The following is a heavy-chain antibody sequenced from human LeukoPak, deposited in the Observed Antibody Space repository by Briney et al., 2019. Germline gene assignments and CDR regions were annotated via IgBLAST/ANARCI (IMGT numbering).Heavy chain of an antibody. D-gene: IGHD3-22*01. V-gene: IGHV1-69*05. Sequence: GASVKVSCKASGGTFSSYAISWVRQAPGQGLEWMGGIIPIFGTANYAQKFQGRVTITTDESTSTAYMELSSLRSEDTAVYYCASRTYYYGSSGYSYWGQGTLVTVSS. J-gene: IGHJ4*02. CDR3: ASRTYYYGSSGYSY. CDR2: IIPIFGTA. CDR1: GGTFSSYA.